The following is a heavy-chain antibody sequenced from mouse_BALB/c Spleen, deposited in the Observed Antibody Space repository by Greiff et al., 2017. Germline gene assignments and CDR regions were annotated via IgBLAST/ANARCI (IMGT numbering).Heavy chain of an antibody. J-gene: IGHJ3*01. D-gene: IGHD2-4*01. Sequence: VKLVESGPGLVAPSQSLSITCTVSGFSLTGYGVNWVRQPPGKGLEWLGMIWGDGSTDYNSALKSRLSISKDNSKSQVFLKMNSLQTDDTARYYCAREAYDYYSAWFAYWGQGTLVTVSA. CDR2: IWGDGST. V-gene: IGHV2-6-7*01. CDR3: AREAYDYYSAWFAY. CDR1: GFSLTGYG.